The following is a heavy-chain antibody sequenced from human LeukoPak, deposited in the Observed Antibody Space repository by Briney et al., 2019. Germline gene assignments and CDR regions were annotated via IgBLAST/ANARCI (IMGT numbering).Heavy chain of an antibody. V-gene: IGHV3-7*01. D-gene: IGHD3-3*01. Sequence: GGSLRLSCAASGFTFSSYWMSWVRQAPGKGLEWVANIKQDGSEKYYVDSVKGRFTISRDNAKNSLYLQMNSLRAEDTAVYYCARAEYDFWSGYYNYRGQGTLVTVSS. J-gene: IGHJ4*02. CDR2: IKQDGSEK. CDR1: GFTFSSYW. CDR3: ARAEYDFWSGYYNY.